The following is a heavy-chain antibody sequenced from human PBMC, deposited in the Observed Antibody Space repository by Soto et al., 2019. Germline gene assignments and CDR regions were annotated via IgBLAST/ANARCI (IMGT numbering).Heavy chain of an antibody. CDR1: GYAFACCA. CDR3: ARDPRYYGMDV. J-gene: IGHJ6*02. Sequence: GASAKVSWEASGYAFACCAMHSVRQAPGQRLEWMGWINAGNGNTKYSQKFQGRVTITRDTSASTAYMELSSLRSEDTAVYYCARDPRYYGMDVWGQGTTVTVSS. CDR2: INAGNGNT. V-gene: IGHV1-3*01.